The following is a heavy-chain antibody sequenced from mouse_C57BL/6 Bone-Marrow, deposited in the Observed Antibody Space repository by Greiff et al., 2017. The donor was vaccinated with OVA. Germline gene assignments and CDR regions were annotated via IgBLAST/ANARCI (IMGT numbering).Heavy chain of an antibody. J-gene: IGHJ2*01. CDR2: IDPETGGT. Sequence: VQLQQSGAELVRPGASVTLSCKASGYTFTDYEMHWVKQTPVHGLEWIGAIDPETGGTAYSQKFKGKAIMTADKSSSTAYMELRSLTSEDSAVYYCTSPYYYGSSYRYFDYWGQGTTLTVSS. CDR3: TSPYYYGSSYRYFDY. CDR1: GYTFTDYE. D-gene: IGHD1-1*01. V-gene: IGHV1-15*01.